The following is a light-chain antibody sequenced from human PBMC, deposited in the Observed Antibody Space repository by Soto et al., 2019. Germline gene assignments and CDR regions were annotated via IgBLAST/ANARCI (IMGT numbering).Light chain of an antibody. CDR3: QQTYSVSRIT. V-gene: IGKV1-39*01. CDR2: AAS. CDR1: QTISKS. J-gene: IGKJ3*01. Sequence: DIQMTQSPSSLSASVGDRVSITCRASQTISKSLNWYQQRPGQAPKVLIFAASNLQSGVPARFSGSGSGTDFTLTISSLQPEDVATYYCQQTYSVSRITFGHGTKVDLK.